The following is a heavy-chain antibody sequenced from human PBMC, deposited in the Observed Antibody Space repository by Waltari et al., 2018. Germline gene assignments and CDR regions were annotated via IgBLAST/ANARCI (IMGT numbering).Heavy chain of an antibody. CDR1: GFTFSSYE. D-gene: IGHD2-15*01. V-gene: IGHV3-48*03. Sequence: EVQLVESGGGLVQPGESLRLSCAASGFTFSSYEMNWVRQAPGKGLEWVSYISSSGSTIYYADSVKGRLTISRDNSKNTLYLQMSSLRAEDTAVYYCAKRAKVKGLCSANCYSDYWGQGTLVTVSS. CDR2: ISSSGSTI. J-gene: IGHJ4*02. CDR3: AKRAKVKGLCSANCYSDY.